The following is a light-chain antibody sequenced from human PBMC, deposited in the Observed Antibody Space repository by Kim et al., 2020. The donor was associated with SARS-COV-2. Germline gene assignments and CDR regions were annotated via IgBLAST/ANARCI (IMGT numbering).Light chain of an antibody. V-gene: IGLV1-40*01. CDR3: QSYDGSLSGYVV. J-gene: IGLJ2*01. Sequence: QSVLTQPPSVSGAPGQSVTISCTGGSSNMGSNYDVHWYQQVAGAAPKLLIYDNNKRPSGVPDRISGSRFGTSASLTITGLQPEDESDYYCQSYDGSLSGYVVFGGGTRLTVL. CDR1: SSNMGSNYD. CDR2: DNN.